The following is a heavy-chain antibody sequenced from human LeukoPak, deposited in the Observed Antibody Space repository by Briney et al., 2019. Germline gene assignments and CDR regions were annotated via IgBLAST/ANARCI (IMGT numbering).Heavy chain of an antibody. Sequence: GGSLRLSCAASGFTFSDYYMSWSRHAPRKGQEWVSAISISFGSTNYSDSLKVRFTISRDNYKNTLYLQMNRLRAEATDVYYCERKAGSIAASPRWFDPWGQGTMVTVSS. CDR3: ERKAGSIAASPRWFDP. CDR1: GFTFSDYY. V-gene: IGHV3-23*01. CDR2: ISISFGST. J-gene: IGHJ5*02. D-gene: IGHD6-6*01.